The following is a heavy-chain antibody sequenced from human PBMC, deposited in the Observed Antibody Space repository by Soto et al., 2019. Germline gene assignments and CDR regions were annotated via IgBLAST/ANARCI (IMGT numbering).Heavy chain of an antibody. D-gene: IGHD3-22*01. J-gene: IGHJ5*02. CDR2: IIPILGIA. V-gene: IGHV1-69*02. CDR1: GGTFSSYT. CDR3: ARVGDSSGYFNWFDP. Sequence: GASVKVSCKASGGTFSSYTISWVRQAPGQGLEWMGRIIPILGIANYAQKFQGRVTITADKSTSTAYMELSSLRSEDTAVYYCARVGDSSGYFNWFDPWGQGTPVTVSS.